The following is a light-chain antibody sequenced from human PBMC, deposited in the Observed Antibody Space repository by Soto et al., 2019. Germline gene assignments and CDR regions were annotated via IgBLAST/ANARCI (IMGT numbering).Light chain of an antibody. CDR3: CSYAGSYTWV. Sequence: QSALTQPRSVSGSPGQSVTISCTGTSSDVGDYNDVSWYQQHPGKAPKLLIYAVNMRPSGVPDRFSGSKSVNTASLTISGLQAEDEADYSCCSYAGSYTWVFGGGTKLTVL. CDR1: SSDVGDYND. V-gene: IGLV2-11*01. J-gene: IGLJ3*02. CDR2: AVN.